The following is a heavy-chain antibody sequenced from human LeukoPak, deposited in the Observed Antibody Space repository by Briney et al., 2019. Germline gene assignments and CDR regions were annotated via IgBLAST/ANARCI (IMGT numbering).Heavy chain of an antibody. D-gene: IGHD3-22*01. CDR1: GGSISSGGYY. CDR3: ARSYYYDSSGYIDY. V-gene: IGHV4-30-4*08. J-gene: IGHJ4*02. CDR2: IYYSGST. Sequence: SETLSLTCTVSGGSISSGGYYWSWIRQPPGKGLEWIGYIYYSGSTYYNPSLKSRVTISVDTSKNQFSLKLSSVTAADTAVYYCARSYYYDSSGYIDYWGQGTLVTVSS.